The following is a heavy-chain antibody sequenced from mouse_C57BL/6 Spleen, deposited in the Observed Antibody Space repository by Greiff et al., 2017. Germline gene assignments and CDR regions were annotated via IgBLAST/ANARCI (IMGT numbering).Heavy chain of an antibody. J-gene: IGHJ1*03. Sequence: VQLQESGPGLVQPSQSLSITCTVSGFSLTSYGVHWVRQSPGKGLEWLGVIWSGGGTDYNAAFISRLSISKDNSKSQVFFKMNSLQADDTAIYYCARAFYYYGSSLYWYFDVWGTGTTVTVSS. CDR1: GFSLTSYG. CDR2: IWSGGGT. CDR3: ARAFYYYGSSLYWYFDV. V-gene: IGHV2-2*01. D-gene: IGHD1-1*01.